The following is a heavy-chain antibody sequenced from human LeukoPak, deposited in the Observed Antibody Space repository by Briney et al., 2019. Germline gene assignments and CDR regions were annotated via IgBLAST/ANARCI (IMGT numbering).Heavy chain of an antibody. Sequence: GESLKISCKGSGYSFTSYWIAWGRQMPGKGLEWMGIIYPGDSDTRYSPSFQGQVTISADKSITTAYLEWSRLKASDTAIYYCARHWGSGSYYYFYGLDAWGQGTTVTVSS. V-gene: IGHV5-51*01. CDR1: GYSFTSYW. CDR2: IYPGDSDT. J-gene: IGHJ6*02. CDR3: ARHWGSGSYYYFYGLDA. D-gene: IGHD1-26*01.